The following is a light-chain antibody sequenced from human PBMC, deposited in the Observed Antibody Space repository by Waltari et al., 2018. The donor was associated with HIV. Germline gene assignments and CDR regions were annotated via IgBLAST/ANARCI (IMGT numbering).Light chain of an antibody. CDR1: QSISSY. CDR3: QQSYSTPPMYT. CDR2: AAS. V-gene: IGKV1-39*01. Sequence: DIQMTKSPSYLSASVGDRVTITFRASQSISSYLNWYQQKPGKAPKLLIYAASSLQSGVPSRFSGSGSGTDFTLTISSLQPEDFATYYCQQSYSTPPMYTFGQGTKLEIK. J-gene: IGKJ2*01.